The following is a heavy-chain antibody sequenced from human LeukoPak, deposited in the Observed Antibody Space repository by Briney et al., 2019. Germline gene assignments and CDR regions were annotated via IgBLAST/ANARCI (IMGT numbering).Heavy chain of an antibody. CDR1: GFTFSNAW. Sequence: GGSLRLSCVASGFTFSNAWMSWVRQAPGKGLEWVGRINSESDGGTTNYAEPVKGRFTTSRDDSKNTLFLQMNSVQMEDTAVYYCTTVRCTSTSCYRASWGRGTLVTASS. J-gene: IGHJ5*02. V-gene: IGHV3-15*01. CDR2: INSESDGGTT. D-gene: IGHD2-2*01. CDR3: TTVRCTSTSCYRAS.